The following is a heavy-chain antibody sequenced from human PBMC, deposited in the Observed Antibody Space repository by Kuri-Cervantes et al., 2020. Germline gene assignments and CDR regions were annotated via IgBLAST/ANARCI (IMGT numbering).Heavy chain of an antibody. CDR1: GFTFSSYS. CDR3: ASRRGYGSGHDY. V-gene: IGHV3-21*01. D-gene: IGHD3-10*01. Sequence: GGSLRLSCAASGFTFSSYSMNWVRQAPGKGLEWVSSISSSGSYIYYADSVKGRFTISRDNAKNSLYLQMNSLRAEDTAVYYCASRRGYGSGHDYWGQGTLVTVSS. J-gene: IGHJ4*02. CDR2: ISSSGSYI.